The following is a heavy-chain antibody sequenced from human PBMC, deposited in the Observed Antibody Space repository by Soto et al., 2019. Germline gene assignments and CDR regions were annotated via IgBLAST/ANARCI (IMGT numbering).Heavy chain of an antibody. D-gene: IGHD2-15*01. V-gene: IGHV1-18*01. CDR1: GYTFTSYG. CDR3: ARDASPFYCSGGSCYSKYYFDY. CDR2: ISAYNGNT. J-gene: IGHJ4*01. Sequence: ASVKVSRKASGYTFTSYGISGVRQAPGQGLEWMGWISAYNGNTNYAQKLQGRVTMTTDTSTSTAYMELRSLRSDDTAVYYCARDASPFYCSGGSCYSKYYFDYWG.